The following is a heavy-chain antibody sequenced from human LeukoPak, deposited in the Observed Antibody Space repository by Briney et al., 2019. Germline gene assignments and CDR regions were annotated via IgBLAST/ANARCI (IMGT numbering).Heavy chain of an antibody. Sequence: SGRSLRLSCAASGFTFSAYVMHWVRQAPGKGLECVAVISNDGNEKYYADSVKGRFSISRDNSKNTLYPQMSSLRTEDTAVYYCARDGGYTGGWTYGAGDYWGQGTLVTVSS. CDR3: ARDGGYTGGWTYGAGDY. D-gene: IGHD2-8*02. J-gene: IGHJ4*01. V-gene: IGHV3-30*04. CDR1: GFTFSAYV. CDR2: ISNDGNEK.